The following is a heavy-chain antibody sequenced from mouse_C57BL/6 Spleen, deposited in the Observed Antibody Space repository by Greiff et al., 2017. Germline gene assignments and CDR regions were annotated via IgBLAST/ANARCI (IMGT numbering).Heavy chain of an antibody. V-gene: IGHV1-85*01. J-gene: IGHJ4*01. CDR3: ARSASFYYGSSYDYAMDY. Sequence: QVQLKQSGPELVKPGASVKLSCKASGYTFTSYDINWVKQRPGQGLEWIGWIYPRDGSTKYNEKFKGKATLTVDTSSSTAYMELHSLTSEDSAVYFCARSASFYYGSSYDYAMDYWGQGTSVTVSS. D-gene: IGHD1-1*01. CDR2: IYPRDGST. CDR1: GYTFTSYD.